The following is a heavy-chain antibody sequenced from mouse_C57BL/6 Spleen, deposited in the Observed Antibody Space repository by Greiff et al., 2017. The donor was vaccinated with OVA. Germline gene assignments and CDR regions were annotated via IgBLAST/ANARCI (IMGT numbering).Heavy chain of an antibody. CDR2: IYPGDGDT. CDR3: ARRRAQATDYFDY. Sequence: QVQLQQSGAELVKPGASVKISCKASGYAFSSYWMNWVKQRPGKGLEWIGQIYPGDGDTNYNGKFKGKATLTADKSSSTAYMQLSSLTSEDSAVYFCARRRAQATDYFDYWGQGTTLTVSS. V-gene: IGHV1-80*01. D-gene: IGHD3-2*02. J-gene: IGHJ2*01. CDR1: GYAFSSYW.